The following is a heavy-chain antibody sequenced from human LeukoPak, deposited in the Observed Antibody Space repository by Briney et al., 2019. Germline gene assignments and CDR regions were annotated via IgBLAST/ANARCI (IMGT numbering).Heavy chain of an antibody. CDR3: ASFPDQTTFFDY. CDR1: GGTFSSYA. Sequence: SVKVSCKASGGTFSSYAISWVRQAPGQGLEWMGRIIPILGIANYAQKFQGRVTITADKSTSTAYMELSSLRSEHTAVYYCASFPDQTTFFDYWGQGTLVTVSS. J-gene: IGHJ4*02. D-gene: IGHD4-11*01. V-gene: IGHV1-69*04. CDR2: IIPILGIA.